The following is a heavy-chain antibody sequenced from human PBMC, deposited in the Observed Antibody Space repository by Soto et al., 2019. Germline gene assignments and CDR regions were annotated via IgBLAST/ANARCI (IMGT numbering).Heavy chain of an antibody. J-gene: IGHJ4*02. V-gene: IGHV3-15*01. CDR2: IKSKTDGGTT. D-gene: IGHD3-3*01. CDR1: GFTFSNAW. CDR3: TTDVLWSGYYTYDY. Sequence: PGGSLRLSCAASGFTFSNAWMSWVRQAPGKGLEWVGRIKSKTDGGTTDYAAPVKGRFTISRDDSKNTLYLQMNSLKTEDTAVYYCTTDVLWSGYYTYDYWGQGTLVTVSS.